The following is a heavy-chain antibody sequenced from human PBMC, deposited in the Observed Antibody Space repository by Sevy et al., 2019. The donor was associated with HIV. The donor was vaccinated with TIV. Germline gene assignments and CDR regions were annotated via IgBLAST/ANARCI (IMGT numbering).Heavy chain of an antibody. D-gene: IGHD3-10*01. Sequence: AGSLRLSCAASGFTFSSYWMSWVRQAPGKGLEWLATIHLDGSETFYVDSVKGRFTISRHNPRKSVYLQMTSLSAEDTAVYYCARLFYGSADYWGQGTLVTVSS. CDR3: ARLFYGSADY. J-gene: IGHJ4*02. CDR2: IHLDGSET. V-gene: IGHV3-7*01. CDR1: GFTFSSYW.